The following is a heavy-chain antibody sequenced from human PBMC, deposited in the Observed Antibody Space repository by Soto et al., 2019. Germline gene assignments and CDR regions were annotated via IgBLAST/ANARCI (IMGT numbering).Heavy chain of an antibody. V-gene: IGHV3-30*18. D-gene: IGHD1-26*01. CDR2: ISYDGSNK. J-gene: IGHJ4*02. CDR3: AKDLQAGALDY. Sequence: QVQLVESGGGVVQPGRSLRLSCAASGFTFSSYGMHWVRQAPGKGLEWVAVISYDGSNKYYADSVKGRFTISRDNSKNTLYLQMNSLRAEDTAVYYCAKDLQAGALDYWGQGTLVAVSS. CDR1: GFTFSSYG.